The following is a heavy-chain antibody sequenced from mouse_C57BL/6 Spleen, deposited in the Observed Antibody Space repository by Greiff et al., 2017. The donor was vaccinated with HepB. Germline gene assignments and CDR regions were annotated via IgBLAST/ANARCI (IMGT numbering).Heavy chain of an antibody. V-gene: IGHV5-16*01. CDR3: ARDLDYGSSWYFDV. CDR2: INYDGSST. J-gene: IGHJ1*03. CDR1: GFTFSDYY. Sequence: EVKLVESEGGLVQPGSSMKLSCTASGFTFSDYYMAWVRQVPEKGLEWVANINYDGSSTYYLDSLKSRFIISRDNAKNILYLQMSSLKSEDTATYYCARDLDYGSSWYFDVWGTGTTVTVSS. D-gene: IGHD1-1*01.